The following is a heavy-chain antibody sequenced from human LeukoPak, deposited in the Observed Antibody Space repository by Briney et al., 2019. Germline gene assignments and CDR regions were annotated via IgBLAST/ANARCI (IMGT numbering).Heavy chain of an antibody. CDR1: GGTFSSYA. V-gene: IGHV1-69*13. Sequence: SVKVSCKASGGTFSSYAISWVRQAPGQGLEWMGGIIPIFGTANYAQKFQGRVTITADESTSTAYMELSSLRSDDTAVYYCARDLCSSTSCYEAYWFDPWGQGTLVTVSS. J-gene: IGHJ5*02. CDR3: ARDLCSSTSCYEAYWFDP. CDR2: IIPIFGTA. D-gene: IGHD2-2*01.